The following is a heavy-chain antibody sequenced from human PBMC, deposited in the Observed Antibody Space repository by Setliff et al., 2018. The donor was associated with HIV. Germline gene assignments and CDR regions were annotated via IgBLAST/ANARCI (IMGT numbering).Heavy chain of an antibody. CDR2: IYYSGST. CDR1: GFSLSNARMG. J-gene: IGHJ4*02. V-gene: IGHV4-30-4*08. Sequence: SGPTLVNPTETLTLTCTVSGFSLSNARMGVSWIRQPPGKGLEWIGYIYYSGSTYYNPSLKSRVTISVDTSKNQFSLKLSSATAADTAVYYCAREAHRHYFDYWGQGTLVTVSS. CDR3: AREAHRHYFDY.